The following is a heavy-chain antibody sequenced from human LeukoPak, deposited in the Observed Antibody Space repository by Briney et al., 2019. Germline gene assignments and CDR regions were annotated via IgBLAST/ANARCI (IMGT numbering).Heavy chain of an antibody. Sequence: ASVKVSCKASGYTFTGYYMHWVRQAPGQGLEWMGGINPNSGGTNYAQKFQGRVTMTRDTSISTAYMELSRLRSDDTAVYYCARGGSGSYYPFAYWGQGTLVTVSS. CDR3: ARGGSGSYYPFAY. CDR1: GYTFTGYY. CDR2: INPNSGGT. V-gene: IGHV1-2*02. J-gene: IGHJ4*02. D-gene: IGHD3-10*01.